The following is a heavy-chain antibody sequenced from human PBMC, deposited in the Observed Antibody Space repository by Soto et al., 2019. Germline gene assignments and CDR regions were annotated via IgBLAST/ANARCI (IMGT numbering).Heavy chain of an antibody. CDR2: VYHNGTS. D-gene: IGHD2-15*01. V-gene: IGHV4-4*02. J-gene: IGHJ6*02. CDR1: GGSIRSTNW. CDR3: ARDLDRYCSVTSCHAMDV. Sequence: VHLQESGPGLVKPSGTVSLTCVVSGGSIRSTNWWAWVRQTPGKGLEWIGEVYHNGTSNYNPSLTGRATISVDRSNDQVSLRLNSVIDADTAVYYCARDLDRYCSVTSCHAMDVWGQGTPVTVSS.